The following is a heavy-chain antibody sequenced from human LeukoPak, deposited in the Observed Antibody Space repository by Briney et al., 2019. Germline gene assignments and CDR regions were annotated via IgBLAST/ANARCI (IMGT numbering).Heavy chain of an antibody. CDR2: IYPSGNT. D-gene: IGHD3-10*01. J-gene: IGHJ6*03. Sequence: SETLSLTCSISGGSFTTHFWSWVRQPAGKGLEWIGRIYPSGNTNYNPSLKGRLNLSVDTSKTQFSLRLSSVTAADTAVYYCAREDSGSYYNYYYFYMDVWGKGTTVTVSS. CDR3: AREDSGSYYNYYYFYMDV. CDR1: GGSFTTHF. V-gene: IGHV4-4*07.